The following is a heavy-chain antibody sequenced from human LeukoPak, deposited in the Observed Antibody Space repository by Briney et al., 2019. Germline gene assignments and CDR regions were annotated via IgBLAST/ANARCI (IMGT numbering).Heavy chain of an antibody. D-gene: IGHD6-19*01. CDR3: ASRAVVGYYYFDY. CDR1: GFIFSDYY. J-gene: IGHJ4*02. Sequence: PGGSLRLSCAASGFIFSDYYMSWIRQAPGKGLEWVSVIYSGGSTYYADSVKGRFTISRDNSKNTLYLQMNSLRAEDTAVYYCASRAVVGYYYFDYWGQGTLVTVSS. CDR2: IYSGGST. V-gene: IGHV3-53*01.